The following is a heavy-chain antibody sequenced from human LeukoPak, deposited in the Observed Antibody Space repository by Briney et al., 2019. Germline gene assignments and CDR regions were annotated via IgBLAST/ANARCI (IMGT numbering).Heavy chain of an antibody. CDR2: IYSGGST. J-gene: IGHJ4*02. CDR3: AKDQGYSGYDPSDY. V-gene: IGHV3-53*01. CDR1: GFTVSSNY. D-gene: IGHD5-12*01. Sequence: GGSLRLSCAASGFTVSSNYMSWVRQAPGKGLEWVSVIYSGGSTYYADSVKGRFTISRDNSKNTLHLRMNSLRAEDTAVYYCAKDQGYSGYDPSDYWGQGTLVTVSS.